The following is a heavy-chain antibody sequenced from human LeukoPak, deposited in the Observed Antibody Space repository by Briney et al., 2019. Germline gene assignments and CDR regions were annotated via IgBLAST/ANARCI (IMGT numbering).Heavy chain of an antibody. V-gene: IGHV3-21*01. CDR2: MSGSSSYI. CDR1: GFTFSSYS. CDR3: ARDGDYGDYGRY. J-gene: IGHJ4*02. Sequence: GGSLRLSCAASGFTFSSYSMNWVRQAPGKGLEWVSSMSGSSSYIYYADSVKGRFTISRDNAKNSLYLQMNSLRAEDTAVYYCARDGDYGDYGRYWGQGTLVTVSS. D-gene: IGHD4-17*01.